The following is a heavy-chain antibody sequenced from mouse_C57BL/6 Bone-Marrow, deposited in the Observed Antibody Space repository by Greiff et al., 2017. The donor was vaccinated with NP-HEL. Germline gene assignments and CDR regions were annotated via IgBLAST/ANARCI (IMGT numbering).Heavy chain of an antibody. CDR2: IDPSDSET. D-gene: IGHD2-5*01. CDR3: ARLTRYSNYAWYFDV. V-gene: IGHV1-52*01. Sequence: QVQLQQPGAELVRPGSSVKLSCKASGYTFTSYWMHWVKQRPIQGLEWIGNIDPSDSETHYNQKFKDKATLTVDKSSSTAYMQLSSLTSEDSAVYYCARLTRYSNYAWYFDVWGTGTTVTVSS. J-gene: IGHJ1*03. CDR1: GYTFTSYW.